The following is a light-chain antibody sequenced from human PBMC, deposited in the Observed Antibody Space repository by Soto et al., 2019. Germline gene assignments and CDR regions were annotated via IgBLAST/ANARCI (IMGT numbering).Light chain of an antibody. J-gene: IGLJ2*01. Sequence: QSALTQPASVSGSPGQSITISCTGTSSDVGGYNYVSWYQQHPGKAPKVMIYDVNNRPSGVSNRFSGSKSGNTASLTISGLQAEDEADYYCSSYTTSTTEVFGGGTQLTVL. CDR2: DVN. V-gene: IGLV2-14*01. CDR1: SSDVGGYNY. CDR3: SSYTTSTTEV.